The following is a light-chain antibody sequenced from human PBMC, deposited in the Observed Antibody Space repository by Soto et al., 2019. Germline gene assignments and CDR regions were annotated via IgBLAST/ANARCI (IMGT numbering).Light chain of an antibody. Sequence: EVVITQSPSTLSVSPVERATLSCRASQTVRDNLGWYQQKPGQPPRLLIYGATTRATGIPARFSGSGSGTEFTLTISSLQSEHFAVYYCQQYKNWPPITFGQGTRLEIK. CDR3: QQYKNWPPIT. CDR1: QTVRDN. J-gene: IGKJ5*01. V-gene: IGKV3D-15*01. CDR2: GAT.